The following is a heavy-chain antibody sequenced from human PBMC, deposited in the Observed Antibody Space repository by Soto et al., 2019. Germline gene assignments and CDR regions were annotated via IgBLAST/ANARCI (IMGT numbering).Heavy chain of an antibody. V-gene: IGHV3-15*01. D-gene: IGHD4-17*01. J-gene: IGHJ3*02. CDR2: IKSKTDGGTT. CDR1: GFTFSNAW. Sequence: EVQLVESGGGLVKPGGSLRLSCATSGFTFSNAWMSWVRQAPGKGLEWVGRIKSKTDGGTTDYAAPVKGRFTISRDDSKNTLYLQMNSLKTEDTAVYYCTTDPTTEDAFDIWGQGTMVTVSS. CDR3: TTDPTTEDAFDI.